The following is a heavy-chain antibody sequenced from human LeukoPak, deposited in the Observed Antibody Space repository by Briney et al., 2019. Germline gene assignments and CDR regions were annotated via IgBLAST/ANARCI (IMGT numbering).Heavy chain of an antibody. CDR2: ITRSSRII. CDR1: GFTFSNFE. D-gene: IGHD3-16*02. J-gene: IGHJ4*02. CDR3: ARGSTFGGVISDF. V-gene: IGHV3-48*03. Sequence: GGSLRLSCAASGFTFSNFEMNWVRQIPGKGLEWLSFITRSSRIIYYADSVRGRFTISRDNANNSLHLQMNSLRVEDTGIYFCARGSTFGGVISDFWGQGTLVTVSS.